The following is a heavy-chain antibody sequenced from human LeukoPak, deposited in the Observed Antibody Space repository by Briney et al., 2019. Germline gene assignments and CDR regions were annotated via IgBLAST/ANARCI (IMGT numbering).Heavy chain of an antibody. CDR1: GFTFSSYS. CDR3: ARDHHDFWSGYLFDY. J-gene: IGHJ4*02. V-gene: IGHV3-23*01. CDR2: ISGSGGST. Sequence: GGFLRLSCAASGFTFSSYSMSWVRQAPGKGLEWVSAISGSGGSTYYADSVKGRFTISRDNSKNTLYLQMNSLRAEDTAVYYCARDHHDFWSGYLFDYWGQGTLVTVSS. D-gene: IGHD3-3*01.